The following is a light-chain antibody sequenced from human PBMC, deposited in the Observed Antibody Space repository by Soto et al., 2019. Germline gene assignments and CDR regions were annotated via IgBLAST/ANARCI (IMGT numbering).Light chain of an antibody. CDR2: EVS. CDR3: NSYAGTNDFVV. J-gene: IGLJ2*01. Sequence: QSVLTQPPSASGSPGQSVTISCTGTSSDVGGYNYVSWYQQHPGEAPKLMIYEVSKRPSGVPDRFSGSKSGNTASLTVSGXQAXXXAXXXCNSYAGTNDFVVFGGGTKLTVL. CDR1: SSDVGGYNY. V-gene: IGLV2-8*01.